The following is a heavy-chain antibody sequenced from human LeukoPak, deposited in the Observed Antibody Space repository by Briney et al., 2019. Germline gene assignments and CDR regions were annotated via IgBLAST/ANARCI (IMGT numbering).Heavy chain of an antibody. Sequence: PSETLSLTCTVSGGSISSYYWSWIRRPAGKGLEWIGRISSSGSTDYNPSLKSRVTMSVDTSKTQFSLKLSSVTAADTAVYYCAREGRSSTPGYWGQGTLVTVSS. V-gene: IGHV4-4*07. CDR3: AREGRSSTPGY. J-gene: IGHJ4*02. CDR1: GGSISSYY. D-gene: IGHD2-15*01. CDR2: ISSSGST.